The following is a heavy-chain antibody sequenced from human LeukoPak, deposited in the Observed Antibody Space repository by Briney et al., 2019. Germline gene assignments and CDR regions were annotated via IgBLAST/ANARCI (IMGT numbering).Heavy chain of an antibody. V-gene: IGHV3-7*01. J-gene: IGHJ6*03. CDR1: GFTFSTQW. CDR2: VNQGGTQK. CDR3: AREHYFYYLDA. Sequence: QTGGSLRLSCAASGFTFSTQWMSWVRQAPGKGLEWVAIVNQGGTQKYYVDSVKGRFTISRDNAENSLYLQMNSLRAEDTAVYYCAREHYFYYLDAWGKGTTVTVSS.